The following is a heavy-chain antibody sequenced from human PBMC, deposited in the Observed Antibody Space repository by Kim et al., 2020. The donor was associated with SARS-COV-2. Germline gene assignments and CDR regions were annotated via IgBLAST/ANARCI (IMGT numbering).Heavy chain of an antibody. CDR1: GFTFSSYG. V-gene: IGHV3-33*01. Sequence: GGSLRLSCAASGFTFSSYGMHWVRQAPGKGLEWVAVIWYDGSNKYYADSVKGRFTISRDNSKNTLYLQMNSLRAEDTAVYYCARDRGYSYGYLGWAFDPWGQGTLVTVSS. CDR2: IWYDGSNK. D-gene: IGHD5-18*01. CDR3: ARDRGYSYGYLGWAFDP. J-gene: IGHJ5*02.